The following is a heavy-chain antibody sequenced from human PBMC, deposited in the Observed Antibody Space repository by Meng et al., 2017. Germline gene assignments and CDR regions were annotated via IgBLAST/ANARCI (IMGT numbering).Heavy chain of an antibody. Sequence: GESLKISCAASGFTFSSYWMSWVRQAPGKGLEWVANIKQDGSEKYYVDSVKGRFTISRDNAKNSLYLQMNSLRAEDTAVYYCARDEGYCSSTSCYRYYYYGMDVWGQGNTV. V-gene: IGHV3-7*01. CDR1: GFTFSSYW. CDR3: ARDEGYCSSTSCYRYYYYGMDV. CDR2: IKQDGSEK. D-gene: IGHD2-2*01. J-gene: IGHJ6*01.